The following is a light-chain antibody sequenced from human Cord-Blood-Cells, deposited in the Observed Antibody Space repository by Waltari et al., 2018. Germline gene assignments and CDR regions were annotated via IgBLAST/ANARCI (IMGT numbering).Light chain of an antibody. V-gene: IGKV1-33*01. J-gene: IGKJ4*01. Sequence: IQMTQSSSSLSASVGDRVTITCQASQDISNYLNWYQQKPGKAPKLLIYDASNLETGVPSRFSGSGSGTDFTFTISSLQPEDIATYYCQQYDNLPPKLTFGGGTKVEIK. CDR3: QQYDNLPPKLT. CDR2: DAS. CDR1: QDISNY.